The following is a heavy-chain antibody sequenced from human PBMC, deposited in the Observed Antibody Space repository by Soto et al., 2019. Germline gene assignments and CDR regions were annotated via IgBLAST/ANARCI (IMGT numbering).Heavy chain of an antibody. CDR1: GFSLDTSGVG. J-gene: IGHJ3*02. Sequence: QITLKESGPTLVKPTQTLTLTCTFSGFSLDTSGVGVAWIRQPPGKALEWLALIYWDDDKRYSPSLKSRLTITEDTSNNQVVLTMTNLDPVYTATYYCAHRRSIAAAGTGALDIWGQGTMVTVSS. D-gene: IGHD6-13*01. CDR3: AHRRSIAAAGTGALDI. V-gene: IGHV2-5*02. CDR2: IYWDDDK.